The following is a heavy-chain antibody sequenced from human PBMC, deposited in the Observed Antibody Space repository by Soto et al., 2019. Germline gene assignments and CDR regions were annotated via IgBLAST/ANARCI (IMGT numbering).Heavy chain of an antibody. Sequence: GGSLRLSCAASGFTFSSYWMHWVRQAPGKGPVWVSRINTDGSSTTYADSVKGRFTMSRDNAKNTLYLQMDSLRGEDTAVYFCARKGSASGLGYWGQGALVTVSS. CDR3: ARKGSASGLGY. CDR2: INTDGSST. V-gene: IGHV3-74*01. CDR1: GFTFSSYW. D-gene: IGHD3-10*01. J-gene: IGHJ4*02.